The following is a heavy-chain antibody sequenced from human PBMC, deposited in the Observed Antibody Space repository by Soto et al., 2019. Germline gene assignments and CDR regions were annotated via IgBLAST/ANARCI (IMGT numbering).Heavy chain of an antibody. CDR1: GFTYSRYG. D-gene: IGHD2-21*01. Sequence: PGGSLRLSCAASGFTYSRYGMSWVRQAPGKGLEWVSAISGSGGSTYYADSVRGRFTVSRDNSKNTLYLQMSSLRAEDTAVYYCAKDPTYTVTYSDFWGHGTLVTVSS. CDR2: ISGSGGST. J-gene: IGHJ4*01. V-gene: IGHV3-23*01. CDR3: AKDPTYTVTYSDF.